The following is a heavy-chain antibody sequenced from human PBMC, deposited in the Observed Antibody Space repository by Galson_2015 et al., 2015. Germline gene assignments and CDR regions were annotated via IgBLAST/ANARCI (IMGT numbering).Heavy chain of an antibody. V-gene: IGHV3-48*02. CDR3: ARDQGALYYFDY. D-gene: IGHD3-10*01. J-gene: IGHJ4*02. CDR1: GFTFSGYR. Sequence: SLRLSCAASGFTFSGYRMNWVRQAPGKGLEWVLYNSSGGTNIYYADSVKGRFTISRDNAKNSLYLQMNSLRDEDMAVYYCARDQGALYYFDYWGQGTLVTVSS. CDR2: NSSGGTNI.